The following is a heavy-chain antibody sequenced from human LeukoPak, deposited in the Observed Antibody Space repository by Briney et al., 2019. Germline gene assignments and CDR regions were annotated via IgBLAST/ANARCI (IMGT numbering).Heavy chain of an antibody. D-gene: IGHD3-3*02. J-gene: IGHJ1*01. CDR3: ARLGAGMHFFYLDL. Sequence: GGSLRLSCALSGFTPIHYWMTWVRQAPGKGLEWVANINQDGSETFYVDSVKGRFTISRDNAKNSVYLQMNSLRAEDTAFYYCARLGAGMHFFYLDLWGQGTLVTVSS. CDR2: INQDGSET. V-gene: IGHV3-7*01. CDR1: GFTPIHYW.